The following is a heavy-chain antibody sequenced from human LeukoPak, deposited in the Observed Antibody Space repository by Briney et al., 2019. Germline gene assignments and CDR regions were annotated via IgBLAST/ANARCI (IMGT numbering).Heavy chain of an antibody. CDR2: ISGSGGST. Sequence: GGSPRLSCAASGFTFSSYAMSWVRQAPGKGLKWVSAISGSGGSTHYADSVKGRFTISRDNSKNTLYLQMNSLRAEDTAVYYCAKDRQPGYSYGRQLDYWGQGTLVTVSS. J-gene: IGHJ4*02. CDR3: AKDRQPGYSYGRQLDY. D-gene: IGHD5-18*01. V-gene: IGHV3-23*01. CDR1: GFTFSSYA.